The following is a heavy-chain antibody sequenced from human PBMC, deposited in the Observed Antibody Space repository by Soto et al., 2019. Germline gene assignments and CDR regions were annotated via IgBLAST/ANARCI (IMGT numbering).Heavy chain of an antibody. CDR1: GYTFTSYG. Sequence: ASVKVSCKASGYTFTSYGISWVRQAPGQGLEWMGWISAYNGNTNYAQKLQGRVTMTTDTSTSTAYMELRSLRSDDTAVYYCARDPISYDSSGYYYVDGFATDYWGQGTLVTVSS. CDR3: ARDPISYDSSGYYYVDGFATDY. J-gene: IGHJ4*02. D-gene: IGHD3-22*01. CDR2: ISAYNGNT. V-gene: IGHV1-18*01.